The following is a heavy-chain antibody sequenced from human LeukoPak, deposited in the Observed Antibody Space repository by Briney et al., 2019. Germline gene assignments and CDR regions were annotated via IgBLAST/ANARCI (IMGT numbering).Heavy chain of an antibody. CDR1: GFTFDDYD. D-gene: IGHD1-26*01. CDR3: ARVGGRLDF. Sequence: GGSLRLSCAASGFTFDDYDLHWVCQAPGQGLQWVSLISGDGGTTYYADSVKGRFTISRDNSKNSLSLQMNSLRTDDTALYYCARVGGRLDFWGQGTLVTVSS. V-gene: IGHV3-43*02. CDR2: ISGDGGTT. J-gene: IGHJ4*02.